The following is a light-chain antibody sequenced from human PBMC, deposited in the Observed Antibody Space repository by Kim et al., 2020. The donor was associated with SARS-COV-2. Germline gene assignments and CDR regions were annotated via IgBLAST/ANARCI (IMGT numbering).Light chain of an antibody. V-gene: IGKV1-8*01. CDR1: QGISSY. CDR3: QQYYSYPWT. J-gene: IGKJ2*02. CDR2: AAS. Sequence: SASTGDRVPITCRASQGISSYLAWYQQKPGKAPKLLIYAASTLQSGVPSRFSGSGSGTDFTLTISCLQSEDFATYYCQQYYSYPWTFGQGTKLEIK.